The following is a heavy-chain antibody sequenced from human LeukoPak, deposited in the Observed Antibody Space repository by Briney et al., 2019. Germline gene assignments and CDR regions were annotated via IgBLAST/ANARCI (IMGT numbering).Heavy chain of an antibody. D-gene: IGHD3-10*01. CDR3: ARVGYYGPYYFDS. V-gene: IGHV3-30-3*01. CDR1: RFTFSSYA. CDR2: ISYDGSNK. J-gene: IGHJ4*02. Sequence: GGSLRLSCAASRFTFSSYAMHWVRQAPGKGLEWVALISYDGSNKYYADSVKGRFTISRDNSKNTLYLQMNSLRAEDTAVYYCARVGYYGPYYFDSWGQGTLVTVSS.